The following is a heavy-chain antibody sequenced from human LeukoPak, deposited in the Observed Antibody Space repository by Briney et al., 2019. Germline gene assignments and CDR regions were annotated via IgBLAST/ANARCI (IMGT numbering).Heavy chain of an antibody. V-gene: IGHV1-2*02. D-gene: IGHD2-2*02. J-gene: IGHJ4*02. CDR2: LNPNSGAT. CDR3: ARNPPYCTSTSCYNDY. CDR1: GYTFTIYY. Sequence: ASVKVSCEASGYTFTIYYMHWVRQAPGQGLEWMGWLNPNSGATSYAQRFQGRVTMTRDTSISTAYMELSGLTSDDTAVYYCARNPPYCTSTSCYNDYWGQGTLVTVSS.